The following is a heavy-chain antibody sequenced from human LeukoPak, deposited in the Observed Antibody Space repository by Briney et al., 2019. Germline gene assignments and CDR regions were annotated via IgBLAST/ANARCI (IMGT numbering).Heavy chain of an antibody. D-gene: IGHD1-14*01. CDR2: INHSGST. J-gene: IGHJ3*02. V-gene: IGHV4-34*01. CDR1: GGSFSGYY. Sequence: PSETLSLTCAVYGGSFSGYYWSWIRQPPGKGLEWIGEINHSGSTNYNPSLKSRVTISVDTSKNHFSLKLSSVTAADTAVYYCAYNRNRIIDTFDIWGQGTMVTVSS. CDR3: AYNRNRIIDTFDI.